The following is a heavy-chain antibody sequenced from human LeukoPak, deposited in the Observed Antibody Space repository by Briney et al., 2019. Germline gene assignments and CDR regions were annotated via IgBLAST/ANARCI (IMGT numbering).Heavy chain of an antibody. D-gene: IGHD3-22*01. CDR1: GYSISSGYY. CDR2: IYYSGST. Sequence: PSETLSLTCTVSGYSISSGYYWGWIRQPPGKGLEWIGSIYYSGSTYYNPSLKSRVTISVDTSKNQFSLKLSSVTAADTAVYYCARVTGYMIEDYFDYWGRGTLVTVSS. J-gene: IGHJ4*02. CDR3: ARVTGYMIEDYFDY. V-gene: IGHV4-38-2*02.